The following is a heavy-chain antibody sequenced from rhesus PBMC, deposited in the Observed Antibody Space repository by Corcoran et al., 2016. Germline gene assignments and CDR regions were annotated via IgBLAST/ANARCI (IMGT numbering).Heavy chain of an antibody. CDR1: GGSFSSYW. CDR3: ASPRTVGQIDY. Sequence: QVQLQESGPGLVKPSETLSLTCAVSGGSFSSYWWSWIRQPPGKGLEWIGELNGNSGSPNYNPSLKSRVTTSKGGSKDPFSLKLSSVTAADTAVYYCASPRTVGQIDYWGQGVLVTVSS. D-gene: IGHD3-3*01. J-gene: IGHJ4*01. CDR2: LNGNSGSP. V-gene: IGHV4-80*01.